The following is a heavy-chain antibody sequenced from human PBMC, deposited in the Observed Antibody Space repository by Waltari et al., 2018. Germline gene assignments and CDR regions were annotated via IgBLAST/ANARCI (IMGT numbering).Heavy chain of an antibody. CDR2: SSGSGGTT. CDR3: AKDRCTDGQCYTYFDY. Sequence: EVELLESGGGLVQPGGTLRLSCAASGFTFNNFAMSWVRQAPGKGREWVSASSGSGGTTYYADSVKGRFTISRDNSRNVLYLQMNTLSAEDTAVYYCAKDRCTDGQCYTYFDYWGQGALITVSS. D-gene: IGHD2-8*01. V-gene: IGHV3-23*01. J-gene: IGHJ4*02. CDR1: GFTFNNFA.